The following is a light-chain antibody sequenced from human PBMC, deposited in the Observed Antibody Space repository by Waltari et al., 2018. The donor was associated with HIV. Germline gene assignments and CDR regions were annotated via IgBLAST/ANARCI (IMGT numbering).Light chain of an antibody. CDR2: KVF. CDR3: AQETFWGWT. CDR1: ERLVSADGNTY. J-gene: IGKJ1*01. V-gene: IGKV2-30*01. Sequence: VVLTQFPVSLSVSVGQSASISCRSSERLVSADGNTYLSWFQQRPGQSQRRLINKVFNRDYGVPGKCSGSGAVRDFTLQVNRVEAEDVATYYCAQETFWGWTFGPGTKVEI.